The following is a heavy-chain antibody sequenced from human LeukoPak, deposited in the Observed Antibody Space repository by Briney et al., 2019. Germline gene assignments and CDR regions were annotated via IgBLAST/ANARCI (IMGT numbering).Heavy chain of an antibody. CDR1: GFTFSSYG. D-gene: IGHD2-15*01. Sequence: PGGSLRLSCAASGFTFSSYGMHWVRQAPGKGLEWVAVISNDGSNKYYADSVKGRFTISRDNSKNTLYLQMNSLRAEDTAVYYCAKDCSGGSCYGRGGYWGQGTLVTVSS. CDR3: AKDCSGGSCYGRGGY. V-gene: IGHV3-30*18. J-gene: IGHJ4*02. CDR2: ISNDGSNK.